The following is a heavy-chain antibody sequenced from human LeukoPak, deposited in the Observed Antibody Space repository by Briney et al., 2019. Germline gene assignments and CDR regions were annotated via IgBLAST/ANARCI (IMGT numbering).Heavy chain of an antibody. CDR2: ISYDGSNK. Sequence: GRSLRLSCAASGFTLSSYAMHWVRQAPGKGLEWVAVISYDGSNKYYADSVKGRFTISRDNSKNTLYLQMNSLRAEDTAVYYCARDAYYDFWSGSLRYYFDYWGQGTLVTVSS. CDR1: GFTLSSYA. J-gene: IGHJ4*02. CDR3: ARDAYYDFWSGSLRYYFDY. V-gene: IGHV3-30-3*01. D-gene: IGHD3-3*01.